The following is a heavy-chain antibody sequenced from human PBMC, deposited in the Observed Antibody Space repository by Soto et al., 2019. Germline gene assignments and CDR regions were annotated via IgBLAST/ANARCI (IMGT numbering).Heavy chain of an antibody. J-gene: IGHJ4*02. CDR3: ARGIGYCSSINCYSSRRLRFDS. CDR1: GGSFSGYY. D-gene: IGHD2-2*01. CDR2: VNHSGTT. Sequence: KPSETLSLTCAVYGGSFSGYYWTWISQSPEKGLEWLGEVNHSGTTYYNPSLKTRVTISVHTPKNQFSLKMSSVTAADTAVYYCARGIGYCSSINCYSSRRLRFDSWGQGTLVTVSS. V-gene: IGHV4-34*01.